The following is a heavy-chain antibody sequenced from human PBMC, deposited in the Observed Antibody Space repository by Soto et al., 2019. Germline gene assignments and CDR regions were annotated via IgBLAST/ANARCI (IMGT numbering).Heavy chain of an antibody. V-gene: IGHV3-23*01. CDR3: ARGSAYSDYDLEY. Sequence: GSLRLSFASSGFTFSSYAMTWVLQAPGKGLEWVSGVSGTGGSAYYADSVKGRFTISRDKSTNTLYLHMNSLRAEDTAVYYCARGSAYSDYDLEYWGQGTLVTVSS. D-gene: IGHD4-17*01. CDR2: VSGTGGSA. J-gene: IGHJ4*02. CDR1: GFTFSSYA.